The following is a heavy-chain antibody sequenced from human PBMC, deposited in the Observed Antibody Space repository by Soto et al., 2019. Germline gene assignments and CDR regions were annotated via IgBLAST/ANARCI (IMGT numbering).Heavy chain of an antibody. Sequence: ASVKVSCNASGYTFTSYGISWVRQAPGQGLEWMGWISAYNGNTNYAQKLQGRVTMTTDTSTSTAYMELRSLRSDDTAVYYCARDGLPECLLPNWFDPCCEGALVTVSS. CDR2: ISAYNGNT. J-gene: IGHJ5*02. V-gene: IGHV1-18*01. CDR1: GYTFTSYG. CDR3: ARDGLPECLLPNWFDP. D-gene: IGHD3-22*01.